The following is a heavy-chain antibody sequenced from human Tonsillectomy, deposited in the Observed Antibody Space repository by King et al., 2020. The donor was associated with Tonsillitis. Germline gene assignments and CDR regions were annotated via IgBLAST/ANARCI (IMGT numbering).Heavy chain of an antibody. CDR1: GFTFSSYA. CDR3: ANGLRFLEWAPDY. V-gene: IGHV3-23*01. J-gene: IGHJ4*02. D-gene: IGHD3-3*01. Sequence: VQLLESGGGLVQPGGSLRRSCAASGFTFSSYAMNWVRQAPGKGREWVSGISGSGGSTYYADSVKGRFTISRDNSKNTRYLLMNSLRAEDTAVNYCANGLRFLEWAPDYWGQGTLVTVSS. CDR2: ISGSGGST.